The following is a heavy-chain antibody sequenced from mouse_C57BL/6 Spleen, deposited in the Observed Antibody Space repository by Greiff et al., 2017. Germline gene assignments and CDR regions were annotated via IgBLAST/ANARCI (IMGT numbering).Heavy chain of an antibody. Sequence: VQLQQSGAELVRPGTSVKVSCKASGYAFTNYLIEWVKQRPGQGLEWIGVINPGSGGTNYNEKFKGKATLTADKSSSTAYMQLSSLTSEDSAVYFCARDYYYYGSSYGAMDYWGQGTSVTVSS. J-gene: IGHJ4*01. V-gene: IGHV1-54*01. D-gene: IGHD1-1*01. CDR2: INPGSGGT. CDR1: GYAFTNYL. CDR3: ARDYYYYGSSYGAMDY.